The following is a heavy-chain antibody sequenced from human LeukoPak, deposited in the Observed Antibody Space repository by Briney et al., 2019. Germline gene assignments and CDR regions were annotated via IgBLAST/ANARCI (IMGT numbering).Heavy chain of an antibody. CDR1: GGSFSDYY. Sequence: SETLSLTCAVYGGSFSDYYWSWIRQPPGKGLDWIGEINHSGSTDYNPSLKSRVTISVDTSKNQFSLKLSSVTAADTAFYFCARGDYDSSGPKDAFDIWGQGTMVTVSS. D-gene: IGHD3-22*01. CDR3: ARGDYDSSGPKDAFDI. CDR2: INHSGST. V-gene: IGHV4-34*01. J-gene: IGHJ3*02.